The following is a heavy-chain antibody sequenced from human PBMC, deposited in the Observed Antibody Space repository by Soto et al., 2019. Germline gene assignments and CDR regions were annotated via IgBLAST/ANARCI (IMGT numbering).Heavy chain of an antibody. D-gene: IGHD2-21*02. J-gene: IGHJ3*01. CDR1: GFSLKNYG. V-gene: IGHV3-30*18. CDR3: VKGYRGGGDLDAFDV. Sequence: QFQLVESGGGVVQPGRSLRLSCAASGFSLKNYGVHWVRQPPGKGLEWVALISYDGDEKYYADSVKGRFSLSRDISTNTLYVQLSSLRVEDTAVYYCVKGYRGGGDLDAFDVWGQGTLVTVSS. CDR2: ISYDGDEK.